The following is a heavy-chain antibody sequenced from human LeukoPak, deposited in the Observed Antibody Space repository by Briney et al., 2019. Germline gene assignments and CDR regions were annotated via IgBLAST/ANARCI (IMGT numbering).Heavy chain of an antibody. Sequence: ASVKVSCKASGYTLTDYYIHWVRQAPGQGLEWMGRINPNSGGTLYAQIFQGRVTMTTDTSISTAYMELSRLRSDDTAVYYCARDTRGLDYWYFDLWGRGTLVTVSS. CDR2: INPNSGGT. CDR1: GYTLTDYY. D-gene: IGHD3-10*01. J-gene: IGHJ2*01. CDR3: ARDTRGLDYWYFDL. V-gene: IGHV1-2*06.